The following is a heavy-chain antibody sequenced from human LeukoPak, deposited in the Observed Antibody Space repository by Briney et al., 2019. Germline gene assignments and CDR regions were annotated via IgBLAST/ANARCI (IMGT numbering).Heavy chain of an antibody. CDR2: IYYIGST. J-gene: IGHJ4*02. CDR1: GASISSYY. D-gene: IGHD3-10*01. V-gene: IGHV4-59*01. CDR3: ARVPRSGSYPQPAYYFDY. Sequence: SQTLSLTCTVSGASISSYYWSWIRQPPGKGLEGLGYIYYIGSTNYNPSLKSRVTISVDTSKNQFSLKLSSVTAADTAVYYCARVPRSGSYPQPAYYFDYWGQGTLVTVSS.